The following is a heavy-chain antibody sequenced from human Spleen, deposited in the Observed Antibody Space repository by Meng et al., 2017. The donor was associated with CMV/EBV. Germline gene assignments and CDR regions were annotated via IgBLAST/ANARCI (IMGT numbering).Heavy chain of an antibody. V-gene: IGHV4-61*01. CDR3: ARGATITDAWFAP. CDR1: GDSVTSGTFY. D-gene: IGHD1-14*01. Sequence: VSGDSVTSGTFYWSWIRQPPGKGLEWIGYVYYTGSTNYNPSLRSRVTISVDTSKNQFSLKVNSVTAADTAVYYCARGATITDAWFAPRGQGSLVTVSS. CDR2: VYYTGST. J-gene: IGHJ5*02.